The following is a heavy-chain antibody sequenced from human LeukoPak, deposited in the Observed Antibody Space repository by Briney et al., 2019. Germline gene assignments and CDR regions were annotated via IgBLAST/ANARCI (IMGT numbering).Heavy chain of an antibody. J-gene: IGHJ5*02. CDR3: ARDWYYYDSSGYYTPLDWFDP. Sequence: VASVKVSCKASGYTFTGYYMHWVRQAPGQGLEWMGWIKPNSGGTNYAQKFQGRVTMTRDTSISTAYMELSRLRSDDTAVYYCARDWYYYDSSGYYTPLDWFDPWGQGTLVTVSS. CDR1: GYTFTGYY. D-gene: IGHD3-22*01. V-gene: IGHV1-2*02. CDR2: IKPNSGGT.